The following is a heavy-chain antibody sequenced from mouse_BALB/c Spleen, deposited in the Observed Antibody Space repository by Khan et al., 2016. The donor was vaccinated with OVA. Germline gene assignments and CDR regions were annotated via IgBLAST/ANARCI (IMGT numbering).Heavy chain of an antibody. V-gene: IGHV3-1*02. J-gene: IGHJ2*01. CDR2: IHYSGST. CDR3: GRDGDYFDY. D-gene: IGHD2-4*01. CDR1: GYSITSGYS. Sequence: EVQLVESGPDLVKPSQSLSLTCTVTGYSITSGYSWYWIRQFPGNILEWMGYIHYSGSTNYNPSFKSRISITRDTSNNQFFLQLNSVTAEDTATYYCGRDGDYFDYWGQGTTLTVSS.